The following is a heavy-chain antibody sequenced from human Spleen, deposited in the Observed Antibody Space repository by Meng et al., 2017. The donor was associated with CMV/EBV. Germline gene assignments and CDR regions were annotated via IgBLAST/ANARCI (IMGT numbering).Heavy chain of an antibody. CDR3: ARGGPYYYDSSGYYTYYFDY. D-gene: IGHD3-22*01. J-gene: IGHJ4*02. CDR2: IIPIFGTA. Sequence: SYAISWVRQAPGQGLEWMGGIIPIFGTANYAQKFQGRVTITMDESTSTAYMELSSLRSEDTAVYYCARGGPYYYDSSGYYTYYFDYWGQGTLVTVSS. V-gene: IGHV1-69*05. CDR1: SYA.